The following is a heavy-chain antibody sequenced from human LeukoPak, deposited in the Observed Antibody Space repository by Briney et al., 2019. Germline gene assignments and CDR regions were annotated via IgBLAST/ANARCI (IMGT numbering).Heavy chain of an antibody. Sequence: SETLSLTCTVSGGSISSSSYYWGWIRQPPGKGLEWIGSIYYSGSTYYNPSLKSRVTISVDTSKNQFSLKLSSVTAADTAVSYCARHTPRPGTTCWFDPWGQGTLVTVSS. D-gene: IGHD1-7*01. V-gene: IGHV4-39*01. CDR3: ARHTPRPGTTCWFDP. CDR2: IYYSGST. J-gene: IGHJ5*02. CDR1: GGSISSSSYY.